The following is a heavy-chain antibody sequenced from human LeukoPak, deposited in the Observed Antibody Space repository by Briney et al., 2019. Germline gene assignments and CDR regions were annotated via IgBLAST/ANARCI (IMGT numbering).Heavy chain of an antibody. CDR2: IYYSGST. Sequence: PSETLSLTCTVSGGSVSSGSYYWSWIRQPPGKGLEWIGYIYYSGSTNYNPSLKSRVTISVDTSKNQFSLKLSSVTAADTAVYYCARVDSSGYYYDYYYGMDVWGQGTTATVSS. V-gene: IGHV4-61*01. D-gene: IGHD3-22*01. CDR1: GGSVSSGSYY. CDR3: ARVDSSGYYYDYYYGMDV. J-gene: IGHJ6*02.